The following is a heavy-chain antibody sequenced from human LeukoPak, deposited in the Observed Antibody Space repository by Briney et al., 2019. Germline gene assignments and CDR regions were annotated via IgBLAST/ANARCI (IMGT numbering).Heavy chain of an antibody. J-gene: IGHJ4*02. D-gene: IGHD5-24*01. V-gene: IGHV3-33*01. CDR2: IWYDGSNK. CDR3: AREMATIVLDY. CDR1: GFTSSSYG. Sequence: PGGSLRLSCAASGFTSSSYGMHWVRQAPGKGLEWVAVIWYDGSNKYYADSVKGRFTISRDNSKNTLYLQMNSLRAEDTAVYYCAREMATIVLDYWGQGTLVTVSS.